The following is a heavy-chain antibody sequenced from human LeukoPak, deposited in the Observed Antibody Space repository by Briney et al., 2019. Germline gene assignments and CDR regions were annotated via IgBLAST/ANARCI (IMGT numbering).Heavy chain of an antibody. J-gene: IGHJ4*02. V-gene: IGHV1-18*01. CDR3: AGGVVGSLPVVPAAILSIFDY. CDR2: INSNTGTT. D-gene: IGHD2-2*02. CDR1: GYIFNTNG. Sequence: ASVKASCKGSGYIFNTNGINWVRQAPGQGLEWMGWINSNTGTTNYAQNFQDRVTMTTDTSTSTAFMELRSLRSDDTAMYYCAGGVVGSLPVVPAAILSIFDYWGQGTLVTVSS.